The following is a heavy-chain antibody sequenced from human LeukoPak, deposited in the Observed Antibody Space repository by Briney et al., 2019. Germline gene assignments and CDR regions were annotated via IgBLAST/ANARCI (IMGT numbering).Heavy chain of an antibody. D-gene: IGHD6-19*01. CDR3: ARGVGRNYSSAPPPSYFDY. CDR2: IYYSGST. V-gene: IGHV4-28*03. Sequence: SDTLSLTCAASGYSISSSNWWGWIRQPPGKGLEWIGYIYYSGSTYYNPSLKSRVTISVDTSKNQSSLKLSSVTAADTAVYYCARGVGRNYSSAPPPSYFDYWGQGTLVTVSS. CDR1: GYSISSSNW. J-gene: IGHJ4*02.